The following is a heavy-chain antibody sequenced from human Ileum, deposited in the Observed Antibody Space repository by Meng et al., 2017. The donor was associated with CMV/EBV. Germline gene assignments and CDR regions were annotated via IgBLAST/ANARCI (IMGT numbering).Heavy chain of an antibody. CDR2: IYRGDDK. CDR3: AHFVGGYYPSRPDY. Sequence: QITLKESGPTLVKPTQTLTLTCSFSGFSPSTSGEGVGWIRQPPGKALEWLALIYRGDDKRYSPSLNSRLTIAKDTSKNEVVLTLTNMGPIDTGTYYCAHFVGGYYPSRPDYWGQGTLGTVSS. V-gene: IGHV2-5*02. CDR1: GFSPSTSGEG. D-gene: IGHD1-26*01. J-gene: IGHJ4*02.